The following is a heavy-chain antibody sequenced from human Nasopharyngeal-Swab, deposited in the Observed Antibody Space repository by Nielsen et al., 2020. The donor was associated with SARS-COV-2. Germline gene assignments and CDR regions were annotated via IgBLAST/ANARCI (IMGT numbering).Heavy chain of an antibody. Sequence: GASLKISCAASGFTFSSYGMHWVRPAPGKGLEWVAVIWYDGSNKYYADSVKGRFTISRDNSKNTLYLQMNSLRAEDTAVYYCARDGQLAFDYWGQGTLVTVSS. V-gene: IGHV3-33*01. D-gene: IGHD6-6*01. CDR3: ARDGQLAFDY. CDR2: IWYDGSNK. CDR1: GFTFSSYG. J-gene: IGHJ4*02.